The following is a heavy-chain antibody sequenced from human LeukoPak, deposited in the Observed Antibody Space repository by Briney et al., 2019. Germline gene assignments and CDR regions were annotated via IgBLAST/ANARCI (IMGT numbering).Heavy chain of an antibody. Sequence: HSGGSLRLSCAVSGITLSNYGMSWVRQAPGKGLEWVAGISDSGGRTNYAYSVKGRFTISRDNSKNTLYLQMNSLRAEDTAVYFCAKRGVVIRVILVGFHKEAYYFDSWGQGALVTVSS. D-gene: IGHD3-22*01. CDR1: GITLSNYG. V-gene: IGHV3-23*01. CDR3: AKRGVVIRVILVGFHKEAYYFDS. J-gene: IGHJ4*02. CDR2: ISDSGGRT.